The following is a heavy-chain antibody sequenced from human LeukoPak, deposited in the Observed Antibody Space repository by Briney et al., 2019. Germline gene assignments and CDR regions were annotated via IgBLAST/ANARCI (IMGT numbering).Heavy chain of an antibody. CDR2: ISAYNGNT. Sequence: EASVKVSCKASGYTFTKYDIHWVRQAPGQGLEWMGWISAYNGNTNYAQKLQGRVTMTTDTSTSTAYMELRSLRSDDTAVYYCARVRRGSGRYYYYYMDVWGKGTTVTVSS. CDR1: GYTFTKYD. CDR3: ARVRRGSGRYYYYYMDV. J-gene: IGHJ6*03. V-gene: IGHV1-18*01. D-gene: IGHD6-19*01.